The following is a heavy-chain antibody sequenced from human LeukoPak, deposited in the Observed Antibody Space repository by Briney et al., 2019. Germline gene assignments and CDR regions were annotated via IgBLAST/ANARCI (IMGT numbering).Heavy chain of an antibody. CDR3: ARGPGFDY. J-gene: IGHJ4*02. Sequence: PSETLSLTCAVYGVSFSGYYWSWIRQPPGKGLEWIGEINHSGSTNYNPSLKSRVTISVDTSKNQFSLKLSSVTAADTAVYYCARGPGFDYWGQGTLVTVSS. V-gene: IGHV4-34*01. CDR1: GVSFSGYY. CDR2: INHSGST.